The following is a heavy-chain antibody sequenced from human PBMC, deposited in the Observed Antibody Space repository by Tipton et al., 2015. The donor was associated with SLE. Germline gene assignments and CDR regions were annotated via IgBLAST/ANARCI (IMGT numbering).Heavy chain of an antibody. CDR1: GGSFSGYY. CDR3: ARAPGLDRDYYYYYYMDV. CDR2: INHSGST. V-gene: IGHV4-34*01. J-gene: IGHJ6*03. D-gene: IGHD3/OR15-3a*01. Sequence: TLSLTCAVYGGSFSGYYWSWIRQPPGKGLEWIGEINHSGSTNYNPSLKSRVTISVDTSKNQFSLKLSSVTAADTAVYYCARAPGLDRDYYYYYYMDVWGKGTTVTVPS.